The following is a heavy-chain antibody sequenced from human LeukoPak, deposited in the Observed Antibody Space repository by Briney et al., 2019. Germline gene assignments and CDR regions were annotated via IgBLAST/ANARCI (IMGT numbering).Heavy chain of an antibody. CDR3: ARGYYDILTGYYYYGMDV. D-gene: IGHD3-9*01. J-gene: IGHJ6*02. CDR1: GFTVSSNY. V-gene: IGHV3-53*01. CDR2: IYSGGST. Sequence: QSGGSLRLSCAASGFTVSSNYMSWVRQAPGKGLEWVSVIYSGGSTYYADSVKGRFTISRDNSKNTLYLQMNSLRAEDTAVYYCARGYYDILTGYYYYGMDVWGQGTTVTVSS.